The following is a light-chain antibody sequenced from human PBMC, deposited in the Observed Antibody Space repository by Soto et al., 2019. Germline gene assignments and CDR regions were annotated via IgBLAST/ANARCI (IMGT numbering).Light chain of an antibody. CDR3: NSYAGSNNYVV. Sequence: QSALTQPPSVSGSPGQSVTISCTGTSSDVGGYNYVSWYQQHPGKAPKLMIYEVTKRPSGVPDRFSGSRSGNTASLTVSGLQAEDEADYYCNSYAGSNNYVVFGGGTKLTVL. CDR2: EVT. J-gene: IGLJ2*01. CDR1: SSDVGGYNY. V-gene: IGLV2-8*01.